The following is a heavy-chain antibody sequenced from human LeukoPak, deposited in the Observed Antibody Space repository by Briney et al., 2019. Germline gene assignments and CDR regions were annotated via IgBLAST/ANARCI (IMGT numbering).Heavy chain of an antibody. J-gene: IGHJ3*02. V-gene: IGHV3-21*01. CDR1: GFTFSSYS. CDR2: ISSSSSYI. D-gene: IGHD6-19*01. CDR3: ARNSGWYGDPDAFDI. Sequence: GGSLRLSCAASGFTFSSYSMNWVRQAPGKGLEWVSSISSSSSYIYYADSVKGRFTISRDNAKNSLYLQMNSLRAEDTAVYYLARNSGWYGDPDAFDIWGQGTMVTVSS.